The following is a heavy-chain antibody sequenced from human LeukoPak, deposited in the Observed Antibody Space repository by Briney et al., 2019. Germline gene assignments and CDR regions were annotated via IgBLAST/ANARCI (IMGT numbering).Heavy chain of an antibody. CDR3: ARDGRSGGIDY. CDR2: IYYSGST. Sequence: SQTLSLTCTVSGGSISSGGYYCSWIRQHPGKGLEWIGYIYYSGSTYYNPSLKSRVTISVDTSKNQFSLKLSSVTAADTAVYYCARDGRSGGIDYWGQGTLVTVSS. CDR1: GGSISSGGYY. J-gene: IGHJ4*02. V-gene: IGHV4-31*03. D-gene: IGHD2-15*01.